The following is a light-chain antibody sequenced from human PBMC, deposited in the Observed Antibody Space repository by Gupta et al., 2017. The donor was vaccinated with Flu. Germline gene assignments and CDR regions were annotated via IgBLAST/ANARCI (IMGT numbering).Light chain of an antibody. CDR2: AAS. Sequence: EIAMSPSPATLSVSPGERATLPLRARKSISSNLAWYKQKPGQAPRLLIYAASIRATGIPARFSGSGFGTEFTLTIISVQSEDFSVYYCQQHNNWPPYSFGQGTKLEIK. V-gene: IGKV3D-15*01. J-gene: IGKJ2*03. CDR3: QQHNNWPPYS. CDR1: KSISSN.